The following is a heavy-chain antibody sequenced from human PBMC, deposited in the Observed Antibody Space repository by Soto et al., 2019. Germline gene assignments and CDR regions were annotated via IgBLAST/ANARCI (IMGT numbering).Heavy chain of an antibody. CDR3: ARTYYDFWSGSRIARGLDY. J-gene: IGHJ4*02. Sequence: ASVKVSCKASGYTFTSYGISWVRQAPGQGLEWMGWINAGNGNTKYSQKFQGRVTITRDTSASTAYMELSSLRSEDTAVYYCARTYYDFWSGSRIARGLDYWGQGTLVTVSS. D-gene: IGHD3-3*01. V-gene: IGHV1-3*01. CDR1: GYTFTSYG. CDR2: INAGNGNT.